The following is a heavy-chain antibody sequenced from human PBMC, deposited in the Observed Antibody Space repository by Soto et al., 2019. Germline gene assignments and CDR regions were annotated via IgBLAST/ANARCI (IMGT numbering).Heavy chain of an antibody. CDR1: GFTFSSYG. V-gene: IGHV3-30*18. Sequence: SLRLSCAASGFTFSSYGMHWVRQAPGKGLEWVAVISYDGSNKYYADSVKGRFTISRDNSKNTLYLQMNSLRAEDTAVYYCAKPSTADDYGWSYAFDIWGQGTMVTVSS. CDR2: ISYDGSNK. D-gene: IGHD4-17*01. J-gene: IGHJ3*02. CDR3: AKPSTADDYGWSYAFDI.